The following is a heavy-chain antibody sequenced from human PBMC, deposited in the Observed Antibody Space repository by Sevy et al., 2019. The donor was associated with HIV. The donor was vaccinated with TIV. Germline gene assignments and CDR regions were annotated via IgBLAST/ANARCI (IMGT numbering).Heavy chain of an antibody. CDR1: GFTFSSYI. J-gene: IGHJ4*02. D-gene: IGHD3-3*01. CDR2: ISSSSIYI. Sequence: GGSLRLSCAASGFTFSSYIMNWVRQAPGKGLEWVSSISSSSIYIYYADSVKGRFTISRDNAMNSLYLQMNSLRVEDTAVYYCARGVRDFWSGYPDYWGQGTLVTVSS. CDR3: ARGVRDFWSGYPDY. V-gene: IGHV3-21*01.